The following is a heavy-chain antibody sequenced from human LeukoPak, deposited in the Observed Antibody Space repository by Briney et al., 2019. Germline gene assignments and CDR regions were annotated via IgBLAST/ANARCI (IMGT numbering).Heavy chain of an antibody. J-gene: IGHJ4*02. V-gene: IGHV3-33*01. CDR1: GFSFKDTG. D-gene: IGHD5-18*01. Sequence: GRSLRLSCAAPGFSFKDTGMHWVRQAPGKGPEWLTIIWFDGSTKYYADSVKGRFIISRDNAKNSLYLQMNSLRAEDTAVYYCARGYSYVDCWGQGTLVIVSS. CDR2: IWFDGSTK. CDR3: ARGYSYVDC.